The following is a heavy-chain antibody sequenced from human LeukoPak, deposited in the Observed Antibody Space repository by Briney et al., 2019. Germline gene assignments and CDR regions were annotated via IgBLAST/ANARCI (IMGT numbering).Heavy chain of an antibody. CDR3: ARGIAAAGTPYYFDY. D-gene: IGHD6-13*01. V-gene: IGHV3-66*01. Sequence: PGGSLRLSCAASGFTVSSNYMSWVRQAPGKGLEWVSVIYSGGSTYYADSVKGRFTISRDNSKNTLYLQMNSLRAEDTAVYYCARGIAAAGTPYYFDYWGQGTLVTVSS. J-gene: IGHJ4*02. CDR1: GFTVSSNY. CDR2: IYSGGST.